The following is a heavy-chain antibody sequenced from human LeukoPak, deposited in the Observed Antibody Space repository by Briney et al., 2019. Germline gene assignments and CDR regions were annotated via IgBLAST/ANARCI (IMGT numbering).Heavy chain of an antibody. CDR2: IRHDGSSK. V-gene: IGHV3-30*02. CDR1: GLTFSDYG. J-gene: IGHJ4*02. CDR3: ARTQDSSGYHEPFDY. D-gene: IGHD3-22*01. Sequence: PGGSLRLSCAASGLTFSDYGMHWVRQAPGKGLEWVAFIRHDGSSKYNADSVKGRFIISRDNAKNSLYLQMNSLRAEDTAVYYCARTQDSSGYHEPFDYWGQGTLVTVFS.